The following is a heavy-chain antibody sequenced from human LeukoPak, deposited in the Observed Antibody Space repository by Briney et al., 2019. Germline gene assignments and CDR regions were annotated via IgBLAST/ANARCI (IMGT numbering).Heavy chain of an antibody. CDR2: INTDGRST. V-gene: IGHV3-74*01. J-gene: IGHJ4*02. CDR1: GFTFDSYW. CDR3: ARGDAAAGTAHLGY. D-gene: IGHD6-13*01. Sequence: GGSLRLSCAASGFTFDSYWMQWVRQAPGKGLVWVSRINTDGRSTDYADSVKGRFTISRDNAKNSLYLQMNSLRAEDTAVYYCARGDAAAGTAHLGYWGQGTLVTVSS.